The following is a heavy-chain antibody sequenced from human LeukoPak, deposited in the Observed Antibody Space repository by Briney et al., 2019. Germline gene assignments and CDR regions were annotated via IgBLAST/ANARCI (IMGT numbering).Heavy chain of an antibody. Sequence: PSETLSLTCSVSGGSISSSSSYWGWIRQPPGKGLEWIGEIYHSGSTNYNPSLKSRVTISVDKSKNQFPLKLSSVTAADTAVYYCANKPSWIQQNTGDAFDIWGQGTMVTVSS. J-gene: IGHJ3*02. CDR1: GGSISSSSSY. V-gene: IGHV4-39*06. D-gene: IGHD5-18*01. CDR2: IYHSGST. CDR3: ANKPSWIQQNTGDAFDI.